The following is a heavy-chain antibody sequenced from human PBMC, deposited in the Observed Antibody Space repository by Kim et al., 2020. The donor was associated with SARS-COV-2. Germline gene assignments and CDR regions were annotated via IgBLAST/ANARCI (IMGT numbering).Heavy chain of an antibody. D-gene: IGHD3-10*01. V-gene: IGHV3-7*03. J-gene: IGHJ4*02. CDR2: IKQDGSEK. CDR3: AGIGVVVLLWFGEIHFDY. CDR1: GFTFNTYW. Sequence: GGSLRLSCAASGFTFNTYWMSWVRQAPGKGLEWVANIKQDGSEKYYVDSVKGRFTISRDNAKNSLYLQMNSLRAEDTAVYYCAGIGVVVLLWFGEIHFDYWGQGTLVTVSS.